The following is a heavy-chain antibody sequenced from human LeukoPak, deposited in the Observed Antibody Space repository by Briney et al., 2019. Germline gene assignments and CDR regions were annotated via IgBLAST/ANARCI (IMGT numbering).Heavy chain of an antibody. Sequence: GGSLRLSCAASGFTFSSYWMSWVRQAPGKGLEWVANIKQDGSEKYYVDSVKGRFTISRDNAKNSLYLQMNSLRAEDTAVYYCARDKNNEEYYYYGVDVWGQGTTVTVSS. CDR3: ARDKNNEEYYYYGVDV. CDR2: IKQDGSEK. D-gene: IGHD2/OR15-2a*01. J-gene: IGHJ6*02. CDR1: GFTFSSYW. V-gene: IGHV3-7*05.